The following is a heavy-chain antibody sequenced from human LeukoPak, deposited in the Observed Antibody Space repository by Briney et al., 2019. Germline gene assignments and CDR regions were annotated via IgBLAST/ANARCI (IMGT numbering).Heavy chain of an antibody. V-gene: IGHV3-74*01. Sequence: PGGSLRLSCAASGFTFSSYWMHWVRQVPGKGLVWVARINPGGSSITYADSVKGRFTISRDNAKNTLYLQMNSLRAEDTAVYYCAREDVWFGEWNWFDPWGQGTLVTVSS. D-gene: IGHD3-10*01. J-gene: IGHJ5*02. CDR1: GFTFSSYW. CDR3: AREDVWFGEWNWFDP. CDR2: INPGGSSI.